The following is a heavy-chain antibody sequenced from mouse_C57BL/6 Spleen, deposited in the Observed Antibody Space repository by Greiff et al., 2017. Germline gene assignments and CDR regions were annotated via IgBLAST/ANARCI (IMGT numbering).Heavy chain of an antibody. D-gene: IGHD2-4*01. CDR3: AKEGDYDDGQYYVDY. CDR1: GYTFTSYW. CDR2: IHPNSGST. Sequence: QVQLQQSGAELVKPGASVKLSCKASGYTFTSYWMHWVKQRPGQGLEWIGMIHPNSGSTNYNEKFKSKATLTVDKSSSTAYMQLSSLTSEDSAVYYCAKEGDYDDGQYYVDYWGQGTTLTVSS. V-gene: IGHV1-64*01. J-gene: IGHJ2*01.